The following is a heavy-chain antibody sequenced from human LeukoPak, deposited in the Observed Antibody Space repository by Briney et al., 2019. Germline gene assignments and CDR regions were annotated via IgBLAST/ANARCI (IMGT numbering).Heavy chain of an antibody. J-gene: IGHJ5*02. D-gene: IGHD6-13*01. Sequence: PGRSLRLSCAASGFTFSSYAMHWVRQAPGKGLEWVAVISYDGSNKYYADSVKGRFTISRDNSKNTLYLQMNSLRAEDTAVYYCARARIAAAVPNWFDPWGQGTLVTVSS. V-gene: IGHV3-30*04. CDR2: ISYDGSNK. CDR1: GFTFSSYA. CDR3: ARARIAAAVPNWFDP.